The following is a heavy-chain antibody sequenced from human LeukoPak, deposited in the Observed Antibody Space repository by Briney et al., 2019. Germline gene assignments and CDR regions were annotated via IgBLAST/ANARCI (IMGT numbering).Heavy chain of an antibody. CDR2: INPSSGGT. Sequence: ASVKVSCKASGYTFTGYYMHWVRQAPGQGLEWMGRINPSSGGTNYAQKFQGRVTMTRDTSISTAYMELSRLRSDDTAVYYCARVGGWYDNWFDPWGQGTLVTVSS. J-gene: IGHJ5*02. D-gene: IGHD6-19*01. CDR3: ARVGGWYDNWFDP. V-gene: IGHV1-2*06. CDR1: GYTFTGYY.